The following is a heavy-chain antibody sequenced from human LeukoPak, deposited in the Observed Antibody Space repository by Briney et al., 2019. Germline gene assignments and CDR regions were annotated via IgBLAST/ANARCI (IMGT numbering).Heavy chain of an antibody. V-gene: IGHV3-23*01. Sequence: GGSLRLSCAASGFTFSNYAMRWVRQAPGKGLEWVSGISGSGDSAYYADSVKGRFTISRDNSKNTLYLQMNSLRAEDTAVYYCASNTATVFDYWGQGALVTVSS. CDR3: ASNTATVFDY. D-gene: IGHD2-21*02. CDR2: ISGSGDSA. J-gene: IGHJ4*02. CDR1: GFTFSNYA.